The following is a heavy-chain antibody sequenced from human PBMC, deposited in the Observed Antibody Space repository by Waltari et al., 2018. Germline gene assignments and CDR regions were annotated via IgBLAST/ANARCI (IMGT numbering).Heavy chain of an antibody. J-gene: IGHJ4*02. CDR2: ISGGGGNT. CDR1: GFTFSSYA. Sequence: EVQLLESGGGLVQPGGSLRLSCAASGFTFSSYAMSWVRQAPGKGLGWVSSISGGGGNTYYAASVKCRFTISRDNSKNTLYLQMNSLRAEDTAVYYCAKTDFDYWGQGTLVTVSS. V-gene: IGHV3-23*01. CDR3: AKTDFDY.